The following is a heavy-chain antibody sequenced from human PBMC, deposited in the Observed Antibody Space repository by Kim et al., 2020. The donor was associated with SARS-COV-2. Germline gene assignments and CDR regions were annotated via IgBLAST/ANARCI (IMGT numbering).Heavy chain of an antibody. V-gene: IGHV4-59*01. J-gene: IGHJ5*02. D-gene: IGHD5-18*01. CDR3: ARDYVDTAMPRGYNWFDP. Sequence: SETLSLTCTVSGGSISSYYWSWIRQPPGKGLEWIGYIYYSGSTNYNPSLKSRVTISVDTSKNQFSLKLSSVTAADTAVYYCARDYVDTAMPRGYNWFDPWGQGTLVTVSS. CDR1: GGSISSYY. CDR2: IYYSGST.